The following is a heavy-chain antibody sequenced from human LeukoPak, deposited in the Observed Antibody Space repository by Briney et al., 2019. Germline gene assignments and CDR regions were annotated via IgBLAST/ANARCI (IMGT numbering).Heavy chain of an antibody. D-gene: IGHD3-16*02. CDR1: GFTFSSYA. J-gene: IGHJ4*02. CDR2: ISGSGGST. Sequence: GGSLRLSCAASGFTFSSYAMSWVRQAPGKGLEWVSAISGSGGSTYHADSVKGRFTISRDNSKNTLYLQMNSLRAEDTAVYYCAKHDNYVWGSYPPPCFDYWGQGTLVTVSS. V-gene: IGHV3-23*01. CDR3: AKHDNYVWGSYPPPCFDY.